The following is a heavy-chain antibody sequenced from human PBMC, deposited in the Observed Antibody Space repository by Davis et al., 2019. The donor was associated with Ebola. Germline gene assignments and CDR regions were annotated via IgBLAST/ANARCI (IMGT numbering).Heavy chain of an antibody. CDR3: ARRVRLSYWYFDL. Sequence: PGGSLRLSCKASGYSFTNYWIGWVRQMPGKGLEWMGIIYPGDSGTRYSPSFQGQVTISADKSTNTAYLQWSSLQAADTAMYYCARRVRLSYWYFDLWGRGTLVTVSS. CDR2: IYPGDSGT. V-gene: IGHV5-51*01. D-gene: IGHD2-21*01. J-gene: IGHJ2*01. CDR1: GYSFTNYW.